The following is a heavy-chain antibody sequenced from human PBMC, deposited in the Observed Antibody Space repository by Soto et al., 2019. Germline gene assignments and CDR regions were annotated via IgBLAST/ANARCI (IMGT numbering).Heavy chain of an antibody. J-gene: IGHJ5*02. D-gene: IGHD5-18*01. V-gene: IGHV4-31*03. CDR3: GRRRGNGYDES. CDR1: GDSLNTGDYY. CDR2: TYYSDST. Sequence: QVQLQESRPGLVKPSQTLSLTCIVSGDSLNTGDYYWTWVRQHPGKGLEFIGYTYYSDSTYYNPTLKSRVAISEDKSKNQFSPKLSSVTAADTALYYCGRRRGNGYDESWGQGTLVTVSS.